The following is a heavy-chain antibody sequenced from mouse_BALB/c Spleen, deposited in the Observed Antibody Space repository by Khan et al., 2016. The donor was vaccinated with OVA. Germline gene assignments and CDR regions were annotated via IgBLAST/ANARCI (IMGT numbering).Heavy chain of an antibody. CDR3: ARPPYFSYVMDY. CDR2: INTYTGEP. Sequence: QIQLVQSGPELKKPGETVKISCKASGYTFTNCGMNWVKQAPGKGLKWMGWINTYTGEPTYADDFKGRFAFSLDTSASTAYLQINNLKNEDTATYFFARPPYFSYVMDYWGQGTSVTVSS. J-gene: IGHJ4*01. CDR1: GYTFTNCG. V-gene: IGHV9-3-1*01. D-gene: IGHD2-10*01.